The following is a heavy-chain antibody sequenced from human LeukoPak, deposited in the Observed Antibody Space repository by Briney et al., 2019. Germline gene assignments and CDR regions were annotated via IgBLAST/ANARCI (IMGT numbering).Heavy chain of an antibody. CDR2: IYYSGST. V-gene: IGHV4-39*01. Sequence: KPSETLSLTCTVSGGSISSSSYYWGWIRQPPGKGLEWIGSIYYSGSTYYNPSLKSRVTISVDTSKNQFSLKLSSVTAADTAVYYCARHTPAGIQEVKSQAFDIWGQGTMVTVSS. J-gene: IGHJ3*02. CDR1: GGSISSSSYY. D-gene: IGHD5-18*01. CDR3: ARHTPAGIQEVKSQAFDI.